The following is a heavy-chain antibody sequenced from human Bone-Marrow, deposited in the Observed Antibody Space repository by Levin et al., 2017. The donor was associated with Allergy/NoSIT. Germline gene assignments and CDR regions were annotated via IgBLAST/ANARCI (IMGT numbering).Heavy chain of an antibody. CDR1: CGSLRSYY. D-gene: IGHD3-22*01. CDR2: IYYSGST. CDR3: ARGRDYYDSSGHNRDDAFDI. Sequence: SQTLSLPCPVSCGSLRSYYWSWIRQPPGKGLEWIGYIYYSGSTNYNPSLTSRVTISVDTSKNQFSLKLSSVTAADTAVYYCARGRDYYDSSGHNRDDAFDIWGQGTMVTVSS. J-gene: IGHJ3*02. V-gene: IGHV4-59*01.